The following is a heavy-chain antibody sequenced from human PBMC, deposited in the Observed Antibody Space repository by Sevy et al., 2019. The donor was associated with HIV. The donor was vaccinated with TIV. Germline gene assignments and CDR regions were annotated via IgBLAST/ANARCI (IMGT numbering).Heavy chain of an antibody. CDR1: GFIFGDYT. CDR3: TRVEGAADWGMDV. V-gene: IGHV3-49*04. J-gene: IGHJ6*02. CDR2: IRGKRNGETK. D-gene: IGHD1-26*01. Sequence: GGSLRLSCSPSGFIFGDYTVSWVRQAPGKGLEWIAFIRGKRNGETKEYAASVRGRFTSSRDDYKSIAYLQMNSLKTEDTAVYYCTRVEGAADWGMDVWGQGTTVTVSS.